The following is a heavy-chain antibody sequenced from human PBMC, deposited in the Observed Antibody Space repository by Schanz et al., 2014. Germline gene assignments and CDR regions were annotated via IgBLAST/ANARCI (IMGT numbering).Heavy chain of an antibody. Sequence: EVQLVESGGCLLQPGGSLRLSCAASGFTFGTFWMSWVRQAPGKGLEWVANINQDGSDKSYVDSVKGRFTISRDNAKNSLYLQMNSLRAEDTAVYYCARDKGGYYPFDYWGQGSLVTVSS. V-gene: IGHV3-7*01. CDR1: GFTFGTFW. D-gene: IGHD3-22*01. CDR3: ARDKGGYYPFDY. J-gene: IGHJ4*02. CDR2: INQDGSDK.